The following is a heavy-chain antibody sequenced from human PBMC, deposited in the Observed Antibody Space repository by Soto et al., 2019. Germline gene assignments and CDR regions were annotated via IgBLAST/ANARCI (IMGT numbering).Heavy chain of an antibody. J-gene: IGHJ4*02. V-gene: IGHV1-18*01. CDR3: ARGGYGDY. D-gene: IGHD1-1*01. Sequence: QVHLVQSGAEVKKPGASVKVSCKGSGYDFTTYGITWVRQAPGQGLEWMAWISAHNGNTDYAQKLQGRVTVTRDTSTNTAYMELRSLRSDEPAMYYCARGGYGDYWGQGALVTVSS. CDR2: ISAHNGNT. CDR1: GYDFTTYG.